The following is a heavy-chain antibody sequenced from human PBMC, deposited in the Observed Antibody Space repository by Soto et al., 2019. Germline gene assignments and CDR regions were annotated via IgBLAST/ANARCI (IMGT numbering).Heavy chain of an antibody. CDR1: GFTFSSYS. Sequence: GGSLRLSCAASGFTFSSYSMNWVRQAPGKGLEWVSYISSSSSTIYYADSVKGRFTISRDNAKNSLYLQMNSLRDEDTAVYYGARLRDLFYYYYGMDVWGQGTTVTVSS. CDR3: ARLRDLFYYYYGMDV. CDR2: ISSSSSTI. V-gene: IGHV3-48*02. D-gene: IGHD3-3*01. J-gene: IGHJ6*02.